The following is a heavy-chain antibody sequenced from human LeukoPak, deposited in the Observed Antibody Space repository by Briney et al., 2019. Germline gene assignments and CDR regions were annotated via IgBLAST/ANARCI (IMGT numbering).Heavy chain of an antibody. CDR3: ARVINSQYFDY. CDR2: IRYDGSNK. V-gene: IGHV3-33*01. J-gene: IGHJ4*02. D-gene: IGHD2/OR15-2a*01. Sequence: GRSLRLSCAASGFTFSSYGMHWVRQAPGKGLEWVAVIRYDGSNKYYADSVKGRFTISRDNSKNTLYLQMNSLRAEDTAVYYCARVINSQYFDYWGQGTLVTVSS. CDR1: GFTFSSYG.